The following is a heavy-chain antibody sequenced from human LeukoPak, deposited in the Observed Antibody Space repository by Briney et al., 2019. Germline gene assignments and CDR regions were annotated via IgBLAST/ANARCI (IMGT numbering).Heavy chain of an antibody. V-gene: IGHV1-69*06. Sequence: ASVKVSCKASGGTFSSYAISWVRQAPGQGLEWMGGIIPIFGTANYAQKFQGRVTITADKSTSTAYMELSSLRSEDTAVYYCARVRYSHYYDSSGYYYVRGYFDYWGQGTLVTVSS. CDR3: ARVRYSHYYDSSGYYYVRGYFDY. CDR1: GGTFSSYA. D-gene: IGHD3-22*01. J-gene: IGHJ4*02. CDR2: IIPIFGTA.